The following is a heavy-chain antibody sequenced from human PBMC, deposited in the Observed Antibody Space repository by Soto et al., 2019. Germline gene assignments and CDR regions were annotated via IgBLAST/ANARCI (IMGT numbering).Heavy chain of an antibody. J-gene: IGHJ6*03. Sequence: ASVKVSCKTSGYTFTDYYIHWVRPAPGQGLEWLGWVNPNSGDTNSAQSFQGRVTMTRDTSVSTAYMELNSLRSDDTAVYYCSRELHLYYLD. CDR1: GYTFTDYY. V-gene: IGHV1-2*02. CDR2: VNPNSGDT. CDR3: SRELHLYYLD.